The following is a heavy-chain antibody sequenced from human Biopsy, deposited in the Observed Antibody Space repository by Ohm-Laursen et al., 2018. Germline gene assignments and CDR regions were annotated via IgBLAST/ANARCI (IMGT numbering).Heavy chain of an antibody. Sequence: DTLSLTCAVSGYSVTNDYYWGWIRQPPGKGLEWIGNIYHSGSTYYNPSLKSRVTISVEKSKNQFSLKLSSVTAADTAVYYCARLEWRDTFFDFWGQGRLVTVSS. V-gene: IGHV4-38-2*01. CDR1: GYSVTNDYY. J-gene: IGHJ4*02. D-gene: IGHD3-3*01. CDR2: IYHSGST. CDR3: ARLEWRDTFFDF.